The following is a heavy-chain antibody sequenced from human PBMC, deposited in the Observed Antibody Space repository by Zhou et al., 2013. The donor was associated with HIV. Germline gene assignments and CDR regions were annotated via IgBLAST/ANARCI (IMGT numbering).Heavy chain of an antibody. J-gene: IGHJ4*02. D-gene: IGHD2-2*01. CDR2: IIPIFGTA. V-gene: IGHV1-69*05. CDR3: ATRGNCSSTSCYTYFDY. Sequence: QVQLVQSGAEVKKPGSSVKVSCKASGGTFSSYAISWVRQAPGQGLEWMGGIIPIFGTANYAQKFQGRVTITTDESTSTAYMELSSLRSEDTAVYYCATRGNCSSTSCYTYFDYWGQGTLVTVSS. CDR1: GGTFSSYA.